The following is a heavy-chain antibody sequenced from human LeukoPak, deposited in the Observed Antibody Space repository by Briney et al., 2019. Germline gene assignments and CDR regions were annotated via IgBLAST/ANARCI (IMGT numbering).Heavy chain of an antibody. J-gene: IGHJ3*02. CDR3: AYLIDIVVVPAARGADAFDI. V-gene: IGHV3-21*01. CDR1: GFTFSTYS. CDR2: ISSSSSYI. Sequence: GGSLRLSCAASGFTFSTYSMNWVRQAPGKGLEWVSFISSSSSYIYYADSVKGRFTISRDNAKNSLYLQMNSLRAEDTAVYYCAYLIDIVVVPAARGADAFDIWGQGTMVTVSS. D-gene: IGHD2-2*01.